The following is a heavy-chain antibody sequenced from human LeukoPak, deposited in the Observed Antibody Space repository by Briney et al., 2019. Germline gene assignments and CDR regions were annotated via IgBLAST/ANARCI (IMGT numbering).Heavy chain of an antibody. CDR2: ISYDGSNK. CDR1: GFTFSSYA. CDR3: AKMGYLRFLEWLSSMDV. V-gene: IGHV3-30-3*02. Sequence: GGSLRLSCAASGFTFSSYAMHWVRQAPGKGLEWVAVISYDGSNKYYADSVKGRFTISRDNSKNTLYLQMNSLRAEDTAVYYCAKMGYLRFLEWLSSMDVWGQGTTVTVSS. D-gene: IGHD3-3*01. J-gene: IGHJ6*02.